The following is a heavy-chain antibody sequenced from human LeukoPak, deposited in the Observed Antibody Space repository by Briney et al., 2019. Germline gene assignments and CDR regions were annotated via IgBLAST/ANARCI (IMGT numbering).Heavy chain of an antibody. CDR2: TYYRSKWYN. Sequence: SQTLSLTCAISGDSVSSNSAAWNWIRQSPSRGLEWLGRTYYRSKWYNDYAVSVKSRITINPDTSKNQFSLQLNSVTPEDTAVYYCAREVAAAGKGVSRWFDPWGQGTLVTVSS. CDR3: AREVAAAGKGVSRWFDP. V-gene: IGHV6-1*01. D-gene: IGHD6-13*01. J-gene: IGHJ5*02. CDR1: GDSVSSNSAA.